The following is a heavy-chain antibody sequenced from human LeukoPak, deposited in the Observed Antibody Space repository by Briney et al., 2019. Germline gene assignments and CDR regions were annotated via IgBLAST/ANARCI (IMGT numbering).Heavy chain of an antibody. D-gene: IGHD3/OR15-3a*01. CDR2: INPNSGGT. V-gene: IGHV1-2*02. CDR3: ARASRYSDFWPGYAGGSAL. Sequence: ASVKVSCKASGYTFTGYYMHWVRQAPGQGLEWMGWINPNSGGTNYAQKFQGRVTMTRDTSISTAYMELSRLRSDDTAVYYCARASRYSDFWPGYAGGSALWGRGKLVTVSS. CDR1: GYTFTGYY. J-gene: IGHJ4*02.